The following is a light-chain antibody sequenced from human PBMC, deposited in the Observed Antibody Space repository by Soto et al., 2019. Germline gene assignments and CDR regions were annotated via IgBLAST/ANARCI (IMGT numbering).Light chain of an antibody. J-gene: IGKJ4*01. CDR1: QVIGND. CDR2: GAT. CDR3: LQTFDYPLT. Sequence: IQMTQSPSSLSAAVWDSVTFTCRASQVIGNDLDWYPKKPGKAPKLLIYGATTLQSGVSSRFSGSRSGTDFTLTILSLQPEDFATYYCLQTFDYPLTFRGGTKVDIK. V-gene: IGKV1-6*01.